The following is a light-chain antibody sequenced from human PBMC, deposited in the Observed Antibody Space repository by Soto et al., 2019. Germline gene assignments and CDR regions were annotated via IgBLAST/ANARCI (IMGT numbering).Light chain of an antibody. CDR1: SSDIGSYNL. CDR3: CSYAGSSTFYV. V-gene: IGLV2-23*02. CDR2: EVS. J-gene: IGLJ1*01. Sequence: QSVLTQPASVSGSPGQSITISCTGTSSDIGSYNLVSWYQQHPGKAPKLMNYEVSKWPSGVTNRFSGSKSGKTASMKISGFHAEDEADYYCCSYAGSSTFYVFGTG.